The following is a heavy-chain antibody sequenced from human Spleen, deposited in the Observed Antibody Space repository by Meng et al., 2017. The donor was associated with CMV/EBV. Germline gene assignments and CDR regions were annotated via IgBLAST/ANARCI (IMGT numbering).Heavy chain of an antibody. Sequence: KVSCKGSGHTFSNYWIAWVRQMPGKGLEWMGIIFPDDSETKYSPSFQGQVTISADKSISTAYLQWSSLRASDTAMYYCARHRGYSRYDAMDVWGQGTTVTVSS. CDR1: GHTFSNYW. V-gene: IGHV5-51*01. J-gene: IGHJ6*02. CDR2: IFPDDSET. D-gene: IGHD1-1*01. CDR3: ARHRGYSRYDAMDV.